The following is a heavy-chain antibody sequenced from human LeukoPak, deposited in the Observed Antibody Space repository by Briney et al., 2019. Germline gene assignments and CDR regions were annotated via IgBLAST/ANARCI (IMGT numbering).Heavy chain of an antibody. CDR2: IYHIGST. CDR1: GGSISSISYY. D-gene: IGHD1-26*01. CDR3: ARRSFSVGVGFDY. V-gene: IGHV4-39*02. Sequence: PSETLSLTCTVSGGSISSISYYWGWIRQPPGKGLEWIGNIYHIGSTYYNPSLKSRVTISVDTSKDHFSLKLGSVTAADSAVYYCARRSFSVGVGFDYWGQGTLVTVSS. J-gene: IGHJ4*02.